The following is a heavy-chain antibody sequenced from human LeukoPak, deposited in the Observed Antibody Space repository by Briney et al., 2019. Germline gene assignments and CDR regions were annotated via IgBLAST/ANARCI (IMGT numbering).Heavy chain of an antibody. CDR2: LYSGESA. D-gene: IGHD3-10*01. J-gene: IGHJ2*01. V-gene: IGHV3-53*01. Sequence: GGSLRLSCAASGFTVSTNYMNWVRQAPGRGLEWVSILYSGESAYYADSVKGRFTVSKDSSKNTLFLQMNALRAEDTAVYYCARVGDHYHWYLDVWGRGTLVTVSS. CDR1: GFTVSTNY. CDR3: ARVGDHYHWYLDV.